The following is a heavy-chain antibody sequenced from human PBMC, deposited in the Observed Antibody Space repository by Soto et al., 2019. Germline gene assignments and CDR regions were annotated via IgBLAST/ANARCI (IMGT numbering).Heavy chain of an antibody. V-gene: IGHV4-61*01. J-gene: IGHJ4*02. D-gene: IGHD6-13*01. Sequence: SETLSLTCTVSGGSVSSGSYYWSWIRQPPGKGLEWIGYIYYSGSTNYNPSLKSRVTISVDTSKNQFSLKLSSVTAADTAVYYCARDSSWYYFDYWGKGTLVTVS. CDR3: ARDSSWYYFDY. CDR2: IYYSGST. CDR1: GGSVSSGSYY.